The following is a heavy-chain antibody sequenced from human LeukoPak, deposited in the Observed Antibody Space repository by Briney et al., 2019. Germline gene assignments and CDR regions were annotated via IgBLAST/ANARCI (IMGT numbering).Heavy chain of an antibody. CDR2: ISGSGGST. V-gene: IGHV3-23*01. D-gene: IGHD3-22*01. CDR1: GFTFSSYG. CDR3: ATTGESSGYYQRFDC. Sequence: GGSLRLSCAASGFTFSSYGMNWVRQAPGMGLEWVSGISGSGGSTYYADSVKGRFTISRDNSKNTLYLQMNSLRAEDTAVYYCATTGESSGYYQRFDCWGQGTLVTVSS. J-gene: IGHJ4*02.